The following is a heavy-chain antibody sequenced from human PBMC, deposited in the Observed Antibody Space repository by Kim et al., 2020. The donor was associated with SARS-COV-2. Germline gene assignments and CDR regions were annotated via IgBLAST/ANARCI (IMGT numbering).Heavy chain of an antibody. CDR2: IYYSGST. Sequence: SETLSLTCTVSGGSISSYYWSWIRQPPGKGLEWIGYIYYSGSTNYNPSLKSRVTISVDTSKNQFSLKLSSVTAADTAVYYCAKDKRYCSSTSCYEGYYYYGMDVWGQGTTVTVSS. CDR1: GGSISSYY. V-gene: IGHV4-59*01. D-gene: IGHD2-2*01. J-gene: IGHJ6*02. CDR3: AKDKRYCSSTSCYEGYYYYGMDV.